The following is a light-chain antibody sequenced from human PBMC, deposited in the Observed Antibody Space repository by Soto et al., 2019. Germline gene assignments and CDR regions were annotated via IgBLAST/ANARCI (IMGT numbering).Light chain of an antibody. CDR1: PGISNY. V-gene: IGKV1-9*01. Sequence: DIQLTQSPSFLSASVGDRVTITCRASPGISNYLAWYQRKPGKAPKLLIYTASTLQSGVPSRFSGSGSGTEFTLTISSLQPEDFATYYCQPLNSYPLTFGGGTKVEIK. CDR3: QPLNSYPLT. CDR2: TAS. J-gene: IGKJ4*01.